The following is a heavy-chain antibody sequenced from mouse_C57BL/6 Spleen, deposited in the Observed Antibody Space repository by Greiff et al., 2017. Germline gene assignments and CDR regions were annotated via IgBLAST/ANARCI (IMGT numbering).Heavy chain of an antibody. Sequence: EVQRVESGGGLVQPGGSMKLSCAASGFTFSDAWMDWVRQSPEKGLEWVAEIRNKANNHATYYAESVKGRFTISRDDSKSSVYLQMNSLRAEDTGIYYCTRDDGYYVFVWGTGTTVTVSS. CDR3: TRDDGYYVFV. J-gene: IGHJ1*03. D-gene: IGHD2-3*01. CDR2: IRNKANNHAT. V-gene: IGHV6-6*01. CDR1: GFTFSDAW.